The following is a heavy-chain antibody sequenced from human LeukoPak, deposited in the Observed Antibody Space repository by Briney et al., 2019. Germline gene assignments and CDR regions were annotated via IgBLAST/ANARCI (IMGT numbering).Heavy chain of an antibody. V-gene: IGHV4-4*07. CDR1: GGSISSYY. D-gene: IGHD3-16*02. CDR2: IYTSGST. CDR3: ARAGLAELSSYYYYYYMDV. J-gene: IGHJ6*03. Sequence: SETLSLTCTVSGGSISSYYWSWIRQPAGKGLEWIGRIYTSGSTNYNPSLKSRVTMSVDTSKNQFSLKLSSVTAADTAVYYCARAGLAELSSYYYYYYMDVWGKGTTVTVSS.